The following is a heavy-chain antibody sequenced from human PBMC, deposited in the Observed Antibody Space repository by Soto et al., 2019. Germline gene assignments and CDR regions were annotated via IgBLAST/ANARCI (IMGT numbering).Heavy chain of an antibody. V-gene: IGHV3-33*01. Sequence: GGSLRLSCAASGFTFSSYGMHWVRQAPGKGLDWVAVIWYDGSNKYYADSVKGRFTISRDNSKNTLYLQMNSLRAEDKAVYYCARAPDYDFWSGYPQAWFDPWGQGTLVTVSS. CDR2: IWYDGSNK. CDR1: GFTFSSYG. CDR3: ARAPDYDFWSGYPQAWFDP. D-gene: IGHD3-3*01. J-gene: IGHJ5*02.